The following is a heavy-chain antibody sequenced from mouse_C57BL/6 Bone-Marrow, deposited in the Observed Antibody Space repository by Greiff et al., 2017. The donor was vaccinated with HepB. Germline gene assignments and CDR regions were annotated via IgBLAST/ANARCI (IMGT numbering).Heavy chain of an antibody. D-gene: IGHD2-12*01. V-gene: IGHV14-3*01. Sequence: EVQLQESVAELVRPGASVKLSCTASGFNIQNTYMHWVKQRPEQGLEWIGRIDPANGNTKYAPKFQGTATLTADTSSNTAYLQLSSLTAEDTAIYYCARVTTGGYFDVWGTGTTVTVSS. CDR2: IDPANGNT. CDR3: ARVTTGGYFDV. J-gene: IGHJ1*03. CDR1: GFNIQNTY.